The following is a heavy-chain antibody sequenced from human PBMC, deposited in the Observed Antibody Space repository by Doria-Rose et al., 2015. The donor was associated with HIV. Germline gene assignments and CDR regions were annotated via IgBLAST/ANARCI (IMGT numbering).Heavy chain of an antibody. CDR2: TYYTGTS. CDR3: ARMGSYRELDY. J-gene: IGHJ4*02. Sequence: QVQLVESSPGLVKPSETLSLTCSVSGASVSSRGYYWNWIRQVPGKGLESLGYTYYTGTSDYSPSLKSRLNMAVDTSKNQFSLKLSFVTVADTAVYYCARMGSYRELDYWGQGALVIVSA. CDR1: GASVSSRGYY. D-gene: IGHD3-3*01. V-gene: IGHV4-31*03.